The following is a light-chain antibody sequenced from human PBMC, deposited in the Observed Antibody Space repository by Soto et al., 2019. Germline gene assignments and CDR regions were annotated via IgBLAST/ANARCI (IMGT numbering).Light chain of an antibody. CDR3: QQRSNWPLT. CDR1: QSVSSY. CDR2: DAS. J-gene: IGKJ4*01. Sequence: EIVLTQSPGTLSLSPGKRATLSCRASQSVSSYLAWYQQKPGQAPRLLIYDASNRATGIPARFSGSGSGTDFTLTISGLQPEDFAVYYCQQRSNWPLTFGGGTKVDIK. V-gene: IGKV3-11*01.